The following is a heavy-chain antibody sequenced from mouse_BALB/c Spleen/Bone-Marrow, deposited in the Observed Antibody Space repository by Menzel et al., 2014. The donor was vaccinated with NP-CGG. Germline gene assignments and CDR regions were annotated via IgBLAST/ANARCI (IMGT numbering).Heavy chain of an antibody. CDR1: GYTFTSYV. J-gene: IGHJ4*01. CDR2: IHPYNDGT. D-gene: IGHD2-14*01. CDR3: ARSRNDRYGGAQAMDY. Sequence: VQLKESGPDLVKPGASVKMSCKASGYTFTSYVIHWVKQKPGQGLEWIGYIHPYNDGTRYNEKFKGKATLTSDKSSSTAYMELSSLTSEGSAVYDCARSRNDRYGGAQAMDYWGQGTSVTVSS. V-gene: IGHV1-14*01.